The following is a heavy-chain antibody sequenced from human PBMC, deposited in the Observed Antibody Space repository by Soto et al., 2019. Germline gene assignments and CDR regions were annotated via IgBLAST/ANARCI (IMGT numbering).Heavy chain of an antibody. CDR2: INHSGST. CDR3: GRVPMKFINDAFDI. J-gene: IGHJ3*02. D-gene: IGHD3-22*01. Sequence: SETLSLTCAVYGGSFSGYYWSWIRQPPGKGLEWIGEINHSGSTNYNPSLKSRVTISVDTSKNQFSLKLSSVTAADTAVYYCGRVPMKFINDAFDIWGQGTMVTVSS. CDR1: GGSFSGYY. V-gene: IGHV4-34*01.